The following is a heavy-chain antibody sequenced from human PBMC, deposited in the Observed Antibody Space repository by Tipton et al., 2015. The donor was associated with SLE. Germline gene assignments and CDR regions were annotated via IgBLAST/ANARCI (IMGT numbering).Heavy chain of an antibody. CDR2: IYHSGTT. CDR1: GGSISSSNW. Sequence: TLSLTCAVSGGSISSSNWWSWVRQPPGKGLEWIGEIYHSGTTNYNPSLKSRVTMSVDKSKNQFSLKLSSVTAADTAVYYCARDGTHDSSGYYYFDYWGQGTLVTVSS. CDR3: ARDGTHDSSGYYYFDY. J-gene: IGHJ4*02. V-gene: IGHV4-4*02. D-gene: IGHD3-22*01.